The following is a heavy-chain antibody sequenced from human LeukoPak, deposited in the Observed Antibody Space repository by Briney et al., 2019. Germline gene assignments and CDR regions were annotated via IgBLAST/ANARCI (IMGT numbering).Heavy chain of an antibody. Sequence: GGSLRLSCAASGFTVSSNYMSWVRQAPGKGLEWVSYISSTSGDIQYADSVRGRFTISRDNARNSVHLQMNSLRAEDTAVYYCARDGGWREDYWGQGTLVTVSA. CDR2: ISSTSGDI. CDR3: ARDGGWREDY. V-gene: IGHV3-48*01. D-gene: IGHD2-15*01. J-gene: IGHJ4*02. CDR1: GFTVSSNY.